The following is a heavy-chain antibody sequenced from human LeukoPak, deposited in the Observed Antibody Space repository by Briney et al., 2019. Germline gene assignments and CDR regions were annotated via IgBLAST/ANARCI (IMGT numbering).Heavy chain of an antibody. D-gene: IGHD4-11*01. CDR3: AKVPYSKSMSYYYYYMDV. CDR1: GFTFSSYG. Sequence: GSLRLSCAASGFTFSSYGMHWVRQAPGKGLEWVAFIRYDGSNKYYADSVKGRFTISRDNSKNTLYLQMNSLRAEDTAVYYCAKVPYSKSMSYYYYYMDVWGKGTTVTVSS. V-gene: IGHV3-30*02. CDR2: IRYDGSNK. J-gene: IGHJ6*03.